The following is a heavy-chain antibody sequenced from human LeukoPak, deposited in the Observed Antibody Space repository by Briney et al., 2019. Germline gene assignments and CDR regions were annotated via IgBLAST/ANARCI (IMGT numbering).Heavy chain of an antibody. Sequence: ASVKVSFKATGYTFTSYGISWMRQAPGQGLEWMGWVSAYNSNTNNSKKPQGRVTMTTDTSTSTAYMEQRSLRTDDNAAYYYSRDLRHDFWSGYFSDYLGQGTLVSVSS. V-gene: IGHV1-18*01. J-gene: IGHJ4*02. CDR3: SRDLRHDFWSGYFSDY. D-gene: IGHD3-3*01. CDR1: GYTFTSYG. CDR2: VSAYNSNT.